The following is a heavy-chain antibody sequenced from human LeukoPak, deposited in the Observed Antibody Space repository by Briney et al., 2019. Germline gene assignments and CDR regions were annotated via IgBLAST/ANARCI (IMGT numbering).Heavy chain of an antibody. Sequence: GASVKVSCKASGYTFTGYYMHWVRQAPGQGLEWMGWINPNSGGTNYAQKFQGRVTMTRDTSISTAYMELSRLRSDDTAVYYCARGYCSGGSCETLNAFDIWGQGTMVTVSS. D-gene: IGHD2-15*01. J-gene: IGHJ3*02. CDR3: ARGYCSGGSCETLNAFDI. CDR2: INPNSGGT. CDR1: GYTFTGYY. V-gene: IGHV1-2*02.